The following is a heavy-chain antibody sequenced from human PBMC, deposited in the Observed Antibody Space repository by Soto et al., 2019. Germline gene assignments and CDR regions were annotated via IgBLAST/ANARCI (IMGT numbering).Heavy chain of an antibody. V-gene: IGHV1-69*04. Sequence: SVKVSCKASGGTFSNDIITWVRQAPGQGLEWMGRIIPLLDIANYAQKFQGRVTITADKSTSTAYMELNSLRSEDTAVYYCVRDSPIGSSYSGYDGIDYWGQGTLVTVSS. CDR2: IIPLLDIA. CDR3: VRDSPIGSSYSGYDGIDY. CDR1: GGTFSNDI. J-gene: IGHJ4*02. D-gene: IGHD5-12*01.